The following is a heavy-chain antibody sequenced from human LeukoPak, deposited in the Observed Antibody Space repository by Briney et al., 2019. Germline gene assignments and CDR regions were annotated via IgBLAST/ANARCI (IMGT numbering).Heavy chain of an antibody. CDR1: GFRFYDYA. Sequence: PGRSLRLSCEASGFRFYDYAMHWVRHAPGKGLEWVSGLSYNRGYIGYADSVKGRFTISRDNAKNSLYLQMNSLRAEDTAVYYCARKFAEYQLLPRYFDYWGQGTLVTGSS. CDR2: LSYNRGYI. D-gene: IGHD2-2*01. CDR3: ARKFAEYQLLPRYFDY. J-gene: IGHJ4*02. V-gene: IGHV3-9*01.